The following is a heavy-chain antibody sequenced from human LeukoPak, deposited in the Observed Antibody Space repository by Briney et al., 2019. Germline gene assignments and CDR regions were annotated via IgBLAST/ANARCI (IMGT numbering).Heavy chain of an antibody. V-gene: IGHV3-21*04. D-gene: IGHD6-6*01. Sequence: GGSLRLSCAASGFTFSSYSMNWVRQAPGKGLEWVSSISSSSSYIYYADSVKGRFTISRDNAKNSLYLQMNSLRAEDMALYYCAKDVAARPYWYFDLWGRGTLVTVSS. CDR2: ISSSSSYI. CDR3: AKDVAARPYWYFDL. J-gene: IGHJ2*01. CDR1: GFTFSSYS.